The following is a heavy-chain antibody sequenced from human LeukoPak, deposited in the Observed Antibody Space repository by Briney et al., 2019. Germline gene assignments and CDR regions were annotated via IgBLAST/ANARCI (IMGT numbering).Heavy chain of an antibody. J-gene: IGHJ6*02. CDR3: ARVEDSRITIFGVVISSMDV. CDR2: INPNSGGT. V-gene: IGHV1-2*02. Sequence: GASVKVSCKASGYTFTGYYMHWVRQAPGQGLEWMGWINPNSGGTNYAQKFQGRVTMTRDTSISTAYMELSRLRSDDTAVYYCARVEDSRITIFGVVISSMDVWGQGTTVTVSS. D-gene: IGHD3-3*01. CDR1: GYTFTGYY.